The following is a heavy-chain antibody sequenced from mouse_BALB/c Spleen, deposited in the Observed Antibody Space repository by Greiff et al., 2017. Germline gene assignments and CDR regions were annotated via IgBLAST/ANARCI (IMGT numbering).Heavy chain of an antibody. CDR1: GFTFSSYA. J-gene: IGHJ3*01. D-gene: IGHD2-4*01. V-gene: IGHV5-6-5*01. CDR2: ISSGGST. CDR3: ARGSTMITTGNPWFAY. Sequence: EVQGVESGGGLVKPGGSLKLSCAASGFTFSSYAMSWVRQTPEKRLEWVASISSGGSTYYPDSVKGRFTISRDNARNILYLQMSSLRSEDTAMYYCARGSTMITTGNPWFAYWGQGTLVTVSA.